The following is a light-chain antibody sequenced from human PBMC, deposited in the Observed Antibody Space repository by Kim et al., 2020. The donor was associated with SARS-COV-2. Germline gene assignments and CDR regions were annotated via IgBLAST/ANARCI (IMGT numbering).Light chain of an antibody. Sequence: TVAVSFIGSSSNIGAGYDVHWYQHLPTTAPKLLIYSNGNRPSGVPDRFSGSKSGTSASLAITGLQAEDEADYYCQSYDSSLSGYVFGSGTKVTVL. J-gene: IGLJ1*01. CDR3: QSYDSSLSGYV. CDR2: SNG. V-gene: IGLV1-40*01. CDR1: SSNIGAGYD.